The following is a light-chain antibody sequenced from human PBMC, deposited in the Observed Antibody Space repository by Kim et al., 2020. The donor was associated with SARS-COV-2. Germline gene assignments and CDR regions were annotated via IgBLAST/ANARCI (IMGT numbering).Light chain of an antibody. CDR2: GRN. CDR1: SLRSYY. Sequence: SSELTQDPAVSVALGQTVRITCQGDSLRSYYATWYQQKPRQPPVLVIYGRNSRPSGVPDRFSGSTSGNTASLTISGAQAEDEADFYCQSRDSGGNVVFGGGTKLTVL. J-gene: IGLJ2*01. CDR3: QSRDSGGNVV. V-gene: IGLV3-19*01.